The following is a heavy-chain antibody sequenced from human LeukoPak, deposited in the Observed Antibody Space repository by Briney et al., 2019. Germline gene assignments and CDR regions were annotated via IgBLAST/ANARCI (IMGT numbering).Heavy chain of an antibody. Sequence: ASVKVSCKASGYTFTSYGISWVRQAPGQGLEWMGWISAYNGNTNYAQKLQGRVTMTTDTSTSTAYMELRSLRSDDTAVYYCARALVLQWLVGYYFDYWGQGTLVTVSS. CDR2: ISAYNGNT. V-gene: IGHV1-18*01. D-gene: IGHD6-19*01. J-gene: IGHJ4*02. CDR1: GYTFTSYG. CDR3: ARALVLQWLVGYYFDY.